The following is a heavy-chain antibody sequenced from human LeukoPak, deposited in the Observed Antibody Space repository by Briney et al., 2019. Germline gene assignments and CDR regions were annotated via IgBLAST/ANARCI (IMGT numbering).Heavy chain of an antibody. J-gene: IGHJ3*02. Sequence: ASVKVSCKSSGFTFALYGVSWVRQAPGRGLEWMGWISGYNGNTKYAGNLQGRLTMTIDSATSTAYMELRSLRSDDTAVFYCARDRNMWALDIWGQGTMVTVTS. D-gene: IGHD2-21*01. CDR1: GFTFALYG. V-gene: IGHV1-18*01. CDR2: ISGYNGNT. CDR3: ARDRNMWALDI.